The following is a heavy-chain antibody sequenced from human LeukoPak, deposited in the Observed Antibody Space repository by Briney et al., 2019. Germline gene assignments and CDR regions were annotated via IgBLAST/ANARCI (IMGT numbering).Heavy chain of an antibody. CDR1: GGSISSGGYY. V-gene: IGHV4-31*03. CDR2: IYYSGST. D-gene: IGHD3-10*01. Sequence: SQTLSLTCTVSGGSISSGGYYWSWIRQHPGKGLEWIVYIYYSGSTYYNPSLKSRVTISVDTSKNQFSLKLSSVTAADTAVYYCARSSLLWFGELSEPFDYWGQGTLVTVSS. J-gene: IGHJ4*02. CDR3: ARSSLLWFGELSEPFDY.